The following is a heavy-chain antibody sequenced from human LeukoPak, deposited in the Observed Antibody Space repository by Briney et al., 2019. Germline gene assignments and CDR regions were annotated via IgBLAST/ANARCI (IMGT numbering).Heavy chain of an antibody. CDR1: VGSISSSSYY. CDR2: IYYSGST. Sequence: SETLSLTCTVSVGSISSSSYYWGWIRQPPGKGLEWIGSIYYSGSTYYNPSLKSRVTISVDTSKNQFSLKLSSVTAADTAVYYCARDGQWNYYDSSGSFDYWGQGTLVTVSS. D-gene: IGHD3-22*01. J-gene: IGHJ4*02. CDR3: ARDGQWNYYDSSGSFDY. V-gene: IGHV4-39*07.